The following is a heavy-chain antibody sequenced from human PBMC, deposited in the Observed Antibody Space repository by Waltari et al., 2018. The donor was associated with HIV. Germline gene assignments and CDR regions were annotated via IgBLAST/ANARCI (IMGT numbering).Heavy chain of an antibody. V-gene: IGHV3-33*01. CDR2: IWYDGSNK. CDR1: GFTFKTYG. Sequence: QVQLVESGGGVVQPGRSLRLSCAASGFTFKTYGMHWVRQAPGKGLEWVAVIWYDGSNKYYADSVKGRFTISRDNSKNRLYLQMNSLRAEDTAVYYCARDRGGSSSLVLDSWGQGTLVTVSS. J-gene: IGHJ4*02. CDR3: ARDRGGSSSLVLDS. D-gene: IGHD6-6*01.